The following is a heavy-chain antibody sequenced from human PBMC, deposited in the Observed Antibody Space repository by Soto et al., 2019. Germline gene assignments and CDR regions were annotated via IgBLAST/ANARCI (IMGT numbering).Heavy chain of an antibody. D-gene: IGHD3-10*01. CDR2: LYPGGGT. CDR1: GFTVSDNY. CDR3: ATVGGV. Sequence: DVQMVESGGDLVQPGGSLRVSCAASGFTVSDNYMTWVRQVPGKGLECVSLLYPGGGTYYADSVKGRFSISRDNSKNTLYLQMSSLRVEDTAVYYCATVGGVWGQGTLVTVSS. V-gene: IGHV3-66*01. J-gene: IGHJ4*02.